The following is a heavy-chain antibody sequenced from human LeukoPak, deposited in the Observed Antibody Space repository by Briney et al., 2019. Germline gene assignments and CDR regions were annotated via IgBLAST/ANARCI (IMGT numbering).Heavy chain of an antibody. CDR1: GRSISSYY. Sequence: PSETLSLTCTVPGRSISSYYWGSVRQPPGKGLEWVGSIHYSGNTYYNPSLKGRVTISVDTSKNQFSRKLSSVTAADTAVYYCARHLDIVVVPAALFDPWGQGTLVTVSS. CDR3: ARHLDIVVVPAALFDP. CDR2: IHYSGNT. D-gene: IGHD2-2*03. V-gene: IGHV4-39*01. J-gene: IGHJ5*02.